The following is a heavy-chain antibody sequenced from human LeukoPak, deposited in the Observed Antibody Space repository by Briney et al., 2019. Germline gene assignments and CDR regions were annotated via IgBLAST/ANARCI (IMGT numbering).Heavy chain of an antibody. D-gene: IGHD4-11*01. CDR1: GGSINSGGHY. CDR3: TVGPHHYFDS. Sequence: TLSLTCTVSGGSINSGGHYWSWIRQHPGKGLEWTGYISYSGSTYYNPSLKSRVTISLDTSKNQFSLRLSSVSAADTAVYFCTVGPHHYFDSWGQGTLVTVSS. V-gene: IGHV4-31*03. CDR2: ISYSGST. J-gene: IGHJ4*02.